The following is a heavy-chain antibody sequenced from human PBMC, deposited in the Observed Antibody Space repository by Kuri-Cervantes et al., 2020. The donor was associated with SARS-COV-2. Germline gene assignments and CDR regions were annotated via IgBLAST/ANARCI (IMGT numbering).Heavy chain of an antibody. CDR1: GFIFSDYA. D-gene: IGHD3-3*01. CDR2: ISYDGRNT. V-gene: IGHV3-30*04. J-gene: IGHJ4*02. Sequence: GESLKISCEASGFIFSDYAIDWVRQAPGKGLEWVAIISYDGRNTKFADSVKGRFTISRDNAKNTLFLQMNSLRAEDTAVYYCARDVDPYYDYWSGSAGYWGQGTLVTVSS. CDR3: ARDVDPYYDYWSGSAGY.